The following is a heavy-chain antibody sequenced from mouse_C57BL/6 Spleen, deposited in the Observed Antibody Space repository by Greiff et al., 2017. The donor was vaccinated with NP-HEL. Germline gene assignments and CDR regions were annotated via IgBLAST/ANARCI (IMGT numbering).Heavy chain of an antibody. J-gene: IGHJ2*01. Sequence: VQLQQSGPELVKPGASVKISCKASGYTFTDYYMNWVKQSHGKSLEWIGDINPNNGGTSYNQKFKGKATLTVDKSSSTAYMELRSLTSEDSAVYYCAQITTVVPYYFDYWGQGTTLTVSS. CDR1: GYTFTDYY. CDR3: AQITTVVPYYFDY. D-gene: IGHD1-1*01. V-gene: IGHV1-26*01. CDR2: INPNNGGT.